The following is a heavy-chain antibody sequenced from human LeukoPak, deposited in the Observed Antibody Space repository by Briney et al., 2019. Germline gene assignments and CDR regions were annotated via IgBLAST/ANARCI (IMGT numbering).Heavy chain of an antibody. V-gene: IGHV1-18*01. D-gene: IGHD3-9*01. CDR2: ISAYNGNT. CDR3: ARGPARGALSGYYYYYYGVDV. J-gene: IGHJ6*02. CDR1: GYTFTSYG. Sequence: ASVKVSCKASGYTFTSYGISWVRQAPGQGLEWMGWISAYNGNTNYAQKFQGRVTITADESTSTAYMELSSLRSEDTAVYYCARGPARGALSGYYYYYYGVDVWGQGTTVTVSS.